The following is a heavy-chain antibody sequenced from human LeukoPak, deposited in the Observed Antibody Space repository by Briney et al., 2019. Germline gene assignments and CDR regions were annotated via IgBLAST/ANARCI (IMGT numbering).Heavy chain of an antibody. CDR2: IWYDGSYK. J-gene: IGHJ4*02. Sequence: PGGSLRLSCAASAFTFSSYGMHWVRQAPGKGLEWVAVIWYDGSYKYYADSVKGRFTISRDNSKNTLYLQMNSLLAEDTAVYTCARDFCSGGSCYYFDYWGQGTLVTVSS. CDR3: ARDFCSGGSCYYFDY. V-gene: IGHV3-33*01. CDR1: AFTFSSYG. D-gene: IGHD2-15*01.